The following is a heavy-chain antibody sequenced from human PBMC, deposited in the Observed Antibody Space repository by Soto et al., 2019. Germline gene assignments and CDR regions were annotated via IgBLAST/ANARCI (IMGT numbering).Heavy chain of an antibody. V-gene: IGHV3-23*01. D-gene: IGHD6-19*01. CDR2: IFVSGGIT. J-gene: IGHJ1*01. Sequence: GALRGSLSAAGLTSSYYCLGWVRQAPGKGLEWVSEIFVSGGITYYADSVKGRFTISRDISKNTVYLQMNSLRAEDTAVYYCAASRSSAFHNWGQGTQVTVSS. CDR1: GLTSSYYC. CDR3: AASRSSAFHN.